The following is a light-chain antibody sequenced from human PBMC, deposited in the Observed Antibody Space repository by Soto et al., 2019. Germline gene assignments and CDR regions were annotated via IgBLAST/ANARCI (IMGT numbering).Light chain of an antibody. CDR2: AAS. CDR1: QSISSY. V-gene: IGKV1-39*01. J-gene: IGKJ5*01. Sequence: DIQMTQSPSSLSASVGDRVTITCRASQSISSYLNWYQQKPGKAPKLLIYAASSLQSGVPSRFSGSGSGTDFTLTISSLQPEDFATYYCQQSYSTPPSTFGQRTRLEIK. CDR3: QQSYSTPPST.